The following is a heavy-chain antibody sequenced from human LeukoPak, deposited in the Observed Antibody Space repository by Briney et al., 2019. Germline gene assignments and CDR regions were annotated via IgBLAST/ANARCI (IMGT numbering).Heavy chain of an antibody. Sequence: TSQTLSLTCTVSGGSISSGSYYWSWIRQPAGKGLEWIGRIYTSGSTNYNPPLKSRVTISVDTSKNQFSLKLSSVTAADTAVYYCARVLETYYYDSSGYSYAFDIWGQGTMVTVSS. D-gene: IGHD3-22*01. CDR3: ARVLETYYYDSSGYSYAFDI. CDR2: IYTSGST. V-gene: IGHV4-61*02. CDR1: GGSISSGSYY. J-gene: IGHJ3*02.